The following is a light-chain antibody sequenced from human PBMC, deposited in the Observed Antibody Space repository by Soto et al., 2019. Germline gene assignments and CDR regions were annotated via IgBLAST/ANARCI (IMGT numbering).Light chain of an antibody. CDR2: DAS. J-gene: IGKJ5*01. CDR3: QQRSNWPIT. V-gene: IGKV3-11*01. Sequence: EIVLTQSPATLSLSPGERATLSCRAGQSVSSYLAWYQQKPGQAPRLLIYDASNRATGIPARFSGSGSGTDFTLTIISLEPEDFAVYYCQQRSNWPITFGQGTRLEIK. CDR1: QSVSSY.